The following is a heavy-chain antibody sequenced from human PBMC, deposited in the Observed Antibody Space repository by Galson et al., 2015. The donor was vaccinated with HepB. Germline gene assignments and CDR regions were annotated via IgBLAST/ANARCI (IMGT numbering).Heavy chain of an antibody. D-gene: IGHD3-3*01. J-gene: IGHJ4*02. CDR2: IRSRDYGGTT. CDR3: ARGGSYYDFWSGYGYFEY. CDR1: GFPFGKYA. V-gene: IGHV3-49*03. Sequence: SLRLSCAASGFPFGKYALSWLRQAPGKGLEWVGFIRSRDYGGTTQYAASVKGRITISRDDSKSIAYLELNSLKTEDTAVYFCARGGSYYDFWSGYGYFEYWGQGILVTVSS.